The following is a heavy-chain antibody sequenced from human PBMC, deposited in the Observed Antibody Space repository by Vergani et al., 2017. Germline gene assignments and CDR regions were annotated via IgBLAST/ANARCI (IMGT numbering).Heavy chain of an antibody. CDR2: IWYDGSNK. Sequence: QVQLVESGGGVVQPGRSLRLSCAASGFTFSNYGMHWVRQAPGKGLEWVAVIWYDGSNKYYADSMQGRFTISRDNSKYTLYLQMNSLRVEDTAVYYCATDTDYSNSPPYYYWYMDVWGKGTAVTVSS. J-gene: IGHJ6*03. D-gene: IGHD4-11*01. CDR1: GFTFSNYG. CDR3: ATDTDYSNSPPYYYWYMDV. V-gene: IGHV3-33*01.